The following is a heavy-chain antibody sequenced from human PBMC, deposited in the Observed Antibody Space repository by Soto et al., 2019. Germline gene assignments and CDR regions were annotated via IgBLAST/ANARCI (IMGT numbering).Heavy chain of an antibody. CDR3: ANQGGQGLPGEH. Sequence: QVQLVESGGGMVQPGRSLRLSCEASGLTFSRSGMHWVRQAPGKGLEWVAVISYDGGQKYYADSMKGRFSISRDNSKNTLYLQMNSLRVEDTAVYYCANQGGQGLPGEHWGQGTLVTVSS. CDR2: ISYDGGQK. V-gene: IGHV3-30*18. D-gene: IGHD6-19*01. CDR1: GLTFSRSG. J-gene: IGHJ4*02.